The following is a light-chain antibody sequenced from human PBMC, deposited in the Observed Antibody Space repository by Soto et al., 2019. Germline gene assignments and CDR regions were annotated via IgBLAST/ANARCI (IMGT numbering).Light chain of an antibody. J-gene: IGKJ2*01. Sequence: ETVMTQSPATLSVSPGEGATLSCRASQSVSINLAWYQLKPGQAPRLLIYGAFTRATGIPARFTGTGSGTEFTYTSSSLQSEDFAVYHCHRYDNRPNTFGQGTTLEIK. CDR3: HRYDNRPNT. CDR2: GAF. V-gene: IGKV3-15*01. CDR1: QSVSIN.